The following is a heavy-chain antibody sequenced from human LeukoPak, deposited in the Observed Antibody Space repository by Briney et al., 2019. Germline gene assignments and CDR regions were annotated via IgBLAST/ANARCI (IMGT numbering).Heavy chain of an antibody. J-gene: IGHJ4*02. CDR3: ARARNSYGSGSSNDY. CDR2: IIPILGIA. Sequence: SVKVSCKASGYTFTSYGISWVRQAPGQGLEWMGRIIPILGIANYAQKFQGRVTITADKSTSTAYMELSSLRSEDTAVYYCARARNSYGSGSSNDYWGQGTLVTVSS. D-gene: IGHD3-10*01. CDR1: GYTFTSYG. V-gene: IGHV1-69*04.